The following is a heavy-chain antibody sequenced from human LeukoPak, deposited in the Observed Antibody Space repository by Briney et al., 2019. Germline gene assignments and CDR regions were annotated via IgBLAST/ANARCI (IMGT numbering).Heavy chain of an antibody. D-gene: IGHD2-2*01. J-gene: IGHJ3*02. CDR1: GFTFSSYS. Sequence: GGSLRLSCAASGFTFSSYSMNWVRQAPGKGLEGVSSISSSSSYIYYADSVKGRFTISRDNAKNSLYLQMNSLRAEDTAVYYCARDPVVPAAMVGAFDIWGQGTMVTVSS. CDR3: ARDPVVPAAMVGAFDI. CDR2: ISSSSSYI. V-gene: IGHV3-21*01.